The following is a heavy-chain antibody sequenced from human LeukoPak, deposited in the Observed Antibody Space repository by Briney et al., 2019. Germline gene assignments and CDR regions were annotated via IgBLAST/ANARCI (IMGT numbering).Heavy chain of an antibody. CDR3: ARRRGGYGDGDFDY. D-gene: IGHD4-17*01. Sequence: GGSLRLSCAASGFTFSSMSIIWVRQAPGKGLECVSYIRGDRSTEYAEYVKGRFTISRDDSKNTVYLQMNSLRVEDTSVYYCARRRGGYGDGDFDYWGQETLVTVSS. V-gene: IGHV3-66*04. CDR2: IRGDRST. J-gene: IGHJ4*02. CDR1: GFTFSSMS.